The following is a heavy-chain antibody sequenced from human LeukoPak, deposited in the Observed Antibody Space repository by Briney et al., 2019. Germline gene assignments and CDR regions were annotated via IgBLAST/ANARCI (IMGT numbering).Heavy chain of an antibody. CDR1: GGSISSGTYY. V-gene: IGHV4-61*02. CDR3: AGQFGDPAAADWYFDL. J-gene: IGHJ2*01. D-gene: IGHD3-10*01. CDR2: IYTSGST. Sequence: PSETLSLTCTVSGGSISSGTYYWSWIRQPAGKGLEWIGRIYTSGSTNYNPSLKSRVTISVDTSKNQFSLKLSSVTAADTAVYYCAGQFGDPAAADWYFDLWGRGTLVTVSS.